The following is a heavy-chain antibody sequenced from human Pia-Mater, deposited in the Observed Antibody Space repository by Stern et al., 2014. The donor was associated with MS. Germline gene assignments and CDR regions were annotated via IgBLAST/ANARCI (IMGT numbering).Heavy chain of an antibody. CDR3: AKGRTVTGTGYGVDV. V-gene: IGHV3-23*04. CDR2: ICGSGGNT. D-gene: IGHD6-19*01. J-gene: IGHJ6*02. CDR1: GFTFSDYA. Sequence: EVQLVESGGGLVQPGGFLRLSCAASGFTFSDYAMTWVRQAPGKGRGGVSSICGSGGNTFYADSVKGRFTISRDSSKSTFYLQMGSLRVEDTARYYCAKGRTVTGTGYGVDVWGQGTTVIVSS.